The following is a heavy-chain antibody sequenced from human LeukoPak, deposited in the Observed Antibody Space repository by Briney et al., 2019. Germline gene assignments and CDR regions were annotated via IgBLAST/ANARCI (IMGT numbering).Heavy chain of an antibody. J-gene: IGHJ1*01. V-gene: IGHV3-30-3*01. CDR3: AREPSGNFGQLVSSAEYFQH. Sequence: GRSLRLSCATSGFTFSNYAIHWVRQAPGKGLEWVADISFDGDNEYCADSVRGRFMISRDNSKNIVYLQMNSLTIEDTAVYYCAREPSGNFGQLVSSAEYFQHWGQGTRVTVSS. D-gene: IGHD5/OR15-5a*01. CDR2: ISFDGDNE. CDR1: GFTFSNYA.